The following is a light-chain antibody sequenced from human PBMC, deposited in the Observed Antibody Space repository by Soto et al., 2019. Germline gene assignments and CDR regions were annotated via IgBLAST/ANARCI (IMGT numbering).Light chain of an antibody. Sequence: QSVLTQPASVSRSPGQSITISCTGTSSDVGGYNYVSWYQQHPGKAPKLMIYEVSNRPSGVSNRFSGSKSGNTASLTISGLQAEDEADYYCSSYTSSSTYNYVFGTGTKLTVL. CDR2: EVS. CDR1: SSDVGGYNY. J-gene: IGLJ1*01. CDR3: SSYTSSSTYNYV. V-gene: IGLV2-14*01.